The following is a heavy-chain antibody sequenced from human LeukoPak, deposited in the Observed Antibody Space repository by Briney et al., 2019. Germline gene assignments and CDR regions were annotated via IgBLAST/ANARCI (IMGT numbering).Heavy chain of an antibody. Sequence: GGSLRLSCAASGFTFSSYSMNWVRQAPGKGLEWVSSISIISNYIYYADSVKGRFTISRDNAKNSLYLQMNSLRAEDTAVYYCAGVRREELYYDFWSGPWFDPWGQGTLVTVSS. CDR3: AGVRREELYYDFWSGPWFDP. CDR2: ISIISNYI. D-gene: IGHD3-3*01. CDR1: GFTFSSYS. V-gene: IGHV3-21*01. J-gene: IGHJ5*02.